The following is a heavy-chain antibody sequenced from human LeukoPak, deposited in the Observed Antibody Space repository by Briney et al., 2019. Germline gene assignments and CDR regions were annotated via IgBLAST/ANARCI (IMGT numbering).Heavy chain of an antibody. Sequence: PRGSLRLAFVSPGFTFGSYSMSRVRQAPGKGLERVSSIVESGRTTIFAPSVKDRFTIHRDNSKNTRYLQMSGLRAVDTAPYFCARDRRRHLLVDSDYWGQGTLVTVSS. V-gene: IGHV3-23*01. CDR1: GFTFGSYS. J-gene: IGHJ4*02. CDR3: ARDRRRHLLVDSDY. CDR2: IVESGRTT. D-gene: IGHD2/OR15-2a*01.